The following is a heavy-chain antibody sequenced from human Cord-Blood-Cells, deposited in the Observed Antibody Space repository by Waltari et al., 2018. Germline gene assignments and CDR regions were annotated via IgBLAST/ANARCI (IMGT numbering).Heavy chain of an antibody. D-gene: IGHD3-22*01. Sequence: QVQLQQWGAGLLKPSETLSLTCAVYGGSFSGYYWSWIRQPPGKGLVWFGEVNHSGSTNYSQSLKCRVTISVDTSKNQFSRKLSSVTAADTAVYYCARVFAMSYDSSGYYFDYWGQGTLVTVSS. CDR3: ARVFAMSYDSSGYYFDY. CDR2: VNHSGST. CDR1: GGSFSGYY. J-gene: IGHJ4*02. V-gene: IGHV4-34*01.